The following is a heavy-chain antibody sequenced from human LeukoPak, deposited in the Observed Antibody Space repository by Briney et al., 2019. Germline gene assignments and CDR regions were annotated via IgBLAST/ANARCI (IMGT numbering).Heavy chain of an antibody. J-gene: IGHJ4*02. CDR1: GYSISSGYF. V-gene: IGHV4-38-2*02. Sequence: PSETLSLTCNVSGYSISSGYFWGWVRQAPGKGLEWIGSIYQRATVHYNPSLKSRVTISLDTSKNHFSLNLRSMQASDTAVYYCARRSGIAVAGAFDYWGQGTLVTVSS. D-gene: IGHD6-19*01. CDR3: ARRSGIAVAGAFDY. CDR2: IYQRATV.